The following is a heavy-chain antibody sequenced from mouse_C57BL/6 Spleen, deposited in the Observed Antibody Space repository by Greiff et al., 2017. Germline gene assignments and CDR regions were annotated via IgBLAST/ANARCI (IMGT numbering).Heavy chain of an antibody. CDR1: GFTFSNYW. Sequence: EVKVEESGGGLVQPGGSMKLSCVASGFTFSNYWMNWVRQSPEKGLEWVAQIRLKSDNYATHYAESVKGRFTISRDDSKSSVYLQMNNLRAEDTGIYYCTGGRREAWFAYWGQGTLVTVSA. J-gene: IGHJ3*01. D-gene: IGHD2-12*01. V-gene: IGHV6-3*01. CDR3: TGGRREAWFAY. CDR2: IRLKSDNYAT.